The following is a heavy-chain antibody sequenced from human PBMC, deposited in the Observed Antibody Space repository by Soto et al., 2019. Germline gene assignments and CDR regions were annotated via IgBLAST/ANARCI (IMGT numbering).Heavy chain of an antibody. J-gene: IGHJ6*03. CDR1: GFTFSSYW. V-gene: IGHV3-74*01. Sequence: GGSLRLSCAASGFTFSSYWMHWVRQAPGKGLVWVSRINSDGSSTSYADSVKGRFTISRDNAKNTLYRQMNSLRAEDTAVYYCARENEQWLVHFNYYYMDVWGKGTTVTVSS. CDR2: INSDGSST. D-gene: IGHD6-19*01. CDR3: ARENEQWLVHFNYYYMDV.